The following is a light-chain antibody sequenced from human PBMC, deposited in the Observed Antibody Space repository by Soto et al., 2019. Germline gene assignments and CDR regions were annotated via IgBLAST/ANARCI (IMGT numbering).Light chain of an antibody. CDR1: KLGEKY. Sequence: SYELTQPPSVSVSPGQTASITCSGDKLGEKYACWYLQKPGQSPVLVIYQDTKRPSGIPGRFSGSISGNTATLTISGTQAMDEGDYYCQAWDSGTAVFGGGTQLTVL. V-gene: IGLV3-1*01. J-gene: IGLJ3*02. CDR3: QAWDSGTAV. CDR2: QDT.